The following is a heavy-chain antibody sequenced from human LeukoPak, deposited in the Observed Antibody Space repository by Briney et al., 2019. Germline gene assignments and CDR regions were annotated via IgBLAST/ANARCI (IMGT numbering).Heavy chain of an antibody. CDR2: IRYDGINK. Sequence: GGSLRLSCAASGFTFSTHGMHWVRQAPGKGLEWVAFIRYDGINKYYADSVKGRFTISRDNAKNTVYLQMNSLRAEDTAVYYCVRDWGYDSSGYWQKYFDTWGQGTLVTVSS. V-gene: IGHV3-30*02. CDR3: VRDWGYDSSGYWQKYFDT. J-gene: IGHJ4*02. D-gene: IGHD3-22*01. CDR1: GFTFSTHG.